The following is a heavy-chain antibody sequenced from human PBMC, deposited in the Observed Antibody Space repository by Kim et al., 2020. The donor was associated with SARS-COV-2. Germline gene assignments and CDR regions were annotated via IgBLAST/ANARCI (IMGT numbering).Heavy chain of an antibody. Sequence: GGSLRLSCAASGFTFSSYAMSWVRQAPGKGLEWVAAISGSGGSTYYADSVKGRFTISRDNSKNTLYLQMNSLRAEDTAVYYCAKDHGRSGPIHPYYWGQGTLVTVSS. CDR1: GFTFSSYA. CDR2: ISGSGGST. V-gene: IGHV3-23*01. J-gene: IGHJ4*02. D-gene: IGHD2-15*01. CDR3: AKDHGRSGPIHPYY.